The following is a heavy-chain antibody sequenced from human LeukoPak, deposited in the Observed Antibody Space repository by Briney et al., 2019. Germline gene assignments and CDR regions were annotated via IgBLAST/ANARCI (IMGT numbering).Heavy chain of an antibody. Sequence: PGGSLRLSCAASGFTFSTYSMNWVRQAPGKGLEWLSYIRSGGTINYADSVKGRFIISRDNAKNSLYLQMNSLRDEDTAVYYCARDEDYGFDTWGQGTMVTVSS. V-gene: IGHV3-48*02. CDR3: ARDEDYGFDT. J-gene: IGHJ3*02. D-gene: IGHD3/OR15-3a*01. CDR2: IRSGGTI. CDR1: GFTFSTYS.